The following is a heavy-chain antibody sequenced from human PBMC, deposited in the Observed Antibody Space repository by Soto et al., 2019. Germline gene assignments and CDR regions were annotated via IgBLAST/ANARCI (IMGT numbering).Heavy chain of an antibody. V-gene: IGHV1-69*17. Sequence: QVQLVQSGAEVKKPGSSVKVSCKASGGTFSSYPISWVRQAPGQGLEGMGGISPGFGIANYAQKFQGRVTITADTSTAYMELSSLRSEATALYYCASPSRSGRYYYFNYWGQGTMVTVSS. D-gene: IGHD3-10*01. CDR1: GGTFSSYP. J-gene: IGHJ4*02. CDR2: ISPGFGIA. CDR3: ASPSRSGRYYYFNY.